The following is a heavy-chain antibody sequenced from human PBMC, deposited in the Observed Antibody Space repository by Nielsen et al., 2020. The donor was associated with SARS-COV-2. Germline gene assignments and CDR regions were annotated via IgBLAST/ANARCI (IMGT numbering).Heavy chain of an antibody. CDR2: ILSGRTT. Sequence: GSLRLSCTVSGGSISSGAYYWGWIRQSPGKGLEWIGNILSGRTTYYNPSLRSRVIISVDTSMNQLSLRLNSVTAADTAVYYCARPTTGRSGGSCFQTWGQGILVTVSS. D-gene: IGHD2-15*01. CDR1: GGSISSGAYY. V-gene: IGHV4-39*01. J-gene: IGHJ4*02. CDR3: ARPTTGRSGGSCFQT.